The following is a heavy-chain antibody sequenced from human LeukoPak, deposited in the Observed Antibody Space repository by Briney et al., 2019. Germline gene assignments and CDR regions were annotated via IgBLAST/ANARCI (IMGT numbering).Heavy chain of an antibody. CDR1: GFTFSSYG. D-gene: IGHD6-19*01. Sequence: GGSLRLSCAASGFTFSSYGMSWVRQAPGKGLEWVSTISGSGGSTYYADSVKGRFTISRDNSKNTLYLQMNSLRVEDTAVYYCARDRPQQWLVRGQRGYYYYMDVWGKGTTVTISS. J-gene: IGHJ6*03. V-gene: IGHV3-23*01. CDR2: ISGSGGST. CDR3: ARDRPQQWLVRGQRGYYYYMDV.